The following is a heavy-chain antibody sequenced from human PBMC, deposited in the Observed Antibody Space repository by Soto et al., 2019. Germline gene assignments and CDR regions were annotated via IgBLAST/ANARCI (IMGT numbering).Heavy chain of an antibody. V-gene: IGHV3-9*01. CDR3: AKVNRGRGWYDGMDV. CDR1: GFTVDDYA. CDR2: ISWNSDSI. D-gene: IGHD6-19*01. J-gene: IGHJ6*02. Sequence: EVQLVESGGGLVQPGRYLRLSCAASGFTVDDYAMHWVRQVPGKGLEWVSGISWNSDSIGYADSVKGRFTISRDNAKNSLYLQMTSLRAEDTALYYCAKVNRGRGWYDGMDVWGQGPTVTVSS.